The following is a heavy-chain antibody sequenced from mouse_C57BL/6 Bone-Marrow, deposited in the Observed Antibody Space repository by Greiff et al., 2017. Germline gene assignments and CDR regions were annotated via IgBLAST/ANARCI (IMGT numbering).Heavy chain of an antibody. D-gene: IGHD2-1*01. CDR1: GYTFTSYG. V-gene: IGHV1-58*01. CDR3: ARTYYGNYVGFAY. CDR2: IYIGNGYT. Sequence: EVQLQESGAELVRPGSSVKMSCKTSGYTFTSYGINWVKQRPGQGLEWIGYIYIGNGYTEYNEKFKGKATLTSDTSSSTAYMQRSSMTSEDSAIYFCARTYYGNYVGFAYWGQGTLVTVSA. J-gene: IGHJ3*01.